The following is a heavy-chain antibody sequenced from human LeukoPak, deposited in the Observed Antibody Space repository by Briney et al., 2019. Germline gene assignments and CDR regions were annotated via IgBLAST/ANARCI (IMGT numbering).Heavy chain of an antibody. CDR1: GFIFSTCE. CDR2: ISSSGSRI. Sequence: PGGSLRLSCAAFGFIFSTCEINWVRQAPGKGLEWVSYISSSGSRIYYADSVKGRFTISRDNAKNSLYLQMNSLRAEDTAVYYCARPRSDLYGMDVWGQGTTVTVSS. CDR3: ARPRSDLYGMDV. V-gene: IGHV3-48*03. J-gene: IGHJ6*02.